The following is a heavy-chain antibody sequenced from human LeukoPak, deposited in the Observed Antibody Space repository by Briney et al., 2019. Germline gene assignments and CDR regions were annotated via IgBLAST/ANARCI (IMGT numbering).Heavy chain of an antibody. V-gene: IGHV3-23*01. CDR3: ARYCSSTSCYRPHMDV. CDR1: GFTFSSYA. CDR2: ISGSGANT. Sequence: EPGGSLRLSCAASGFTFSSYAMSWVRQAPGKGLEWVSTISGSGANTYYADSVKGRFTISRDNSKNTLYLQMNSLRAEDTAVYYCARYCSSTSCYRPHMDVWGKGTTVTVSS. J-gene: IGHJ6*03. D-gene: IGHD2-2*02.